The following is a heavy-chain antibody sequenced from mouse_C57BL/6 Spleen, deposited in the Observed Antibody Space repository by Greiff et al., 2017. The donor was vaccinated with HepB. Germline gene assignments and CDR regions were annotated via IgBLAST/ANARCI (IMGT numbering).Heavy chain of an antibody. V-gene: IGHV1-22*01. CDR2: INPNNGGT. CDR1: GYTFTDYN. Sequence: EVQLQQSGPELVKPGASVKMSCKASGYTFTDYNMHWVKQSHGKSLEWIGYINPNNGGTSYNQKFKGKATLTVNKSSSTAYMELRSLTSEDSAVYYCARGPGSSNYDYAMDYWGQGTSVTVSS. D-gene: IGHD2-5*01. CDR3: ARGPGSSNYDYAMDY. J-gene: IGHJ4*01.